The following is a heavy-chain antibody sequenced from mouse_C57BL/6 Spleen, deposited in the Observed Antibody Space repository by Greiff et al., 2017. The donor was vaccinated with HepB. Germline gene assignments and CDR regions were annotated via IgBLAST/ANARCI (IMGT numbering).Heavy chain of an antibody. Sequence: EVMLVESGGGLVKPGGSLKLSCAASGFTFSDYGMDWVRQAPEKGLEWVAYISSGSSTIYYADTVKGRFTISRDNAKNTLFLQMTSLRSEDTAMYYCARGVLRGYFDYWGQGTTLTVSS. CDR3: ARGVLRGYFDY. D-gene: IGHD1-1*01. CDR2: ISSGSSTI. CDR1: GFTFSDYG. J-gene: IGHJ2*01. V-gene: IGHV5-17*01.